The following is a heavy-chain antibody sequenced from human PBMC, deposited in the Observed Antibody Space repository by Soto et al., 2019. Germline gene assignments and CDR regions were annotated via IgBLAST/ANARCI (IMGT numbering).Heavy chain of an antibody. D-gene: IGHD4-17*01. J-gene: IGHJ4*02. CDR3: VNRGDYAVDY. V-gene: IGHV4-34*01. CDR1: GGSFSGYY. CDR2: INHSGST. Sequence: QVQLQQWGAGLLKPSETLSLTCAVYGGSFSGYYWSWIRQPPGKGLEWIGEINHSGSTNYNPSLKSRVTISVDTSKNQFSLKLSSVTAADTAVYYCVNRGDYAVDYWGQGTLVTVSS.